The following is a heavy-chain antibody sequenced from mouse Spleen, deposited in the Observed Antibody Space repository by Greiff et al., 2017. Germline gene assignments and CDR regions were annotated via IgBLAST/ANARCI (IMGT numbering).Heavy chain of an antibody. Sequence: EVQVVESGGGLVKPGGSLKLSCAASGFTFSSYAMSWVRQTPEKRLEWVATISSGGSYTYYPDSVKGRFTISRDNAKNTLYLQMSSLRSEDTAMYYCARHSGNYPYYYAMDYWGQGTSVTVSS. CDR2: ISSGGSYT. CDR1: GFTFSSYA. D-gene: IGHD2-1*01. V-gene: IGHV5-9-3*01. J-gene: IGHJ4*01. CDR3: ARHSGNYPYYYAMDY.